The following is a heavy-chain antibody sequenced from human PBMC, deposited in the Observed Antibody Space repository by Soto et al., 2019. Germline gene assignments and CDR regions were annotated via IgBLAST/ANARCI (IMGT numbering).Heavy chain of an antibody. Sequence: SETLSLTCTVSGGSISSYYWSWIRQPPGKGLEWIGYIYYSGSTNYNPSLKSRVTISVDTSKNQFSLKLSSVTAADTAVYYCARVAVVVAATREANWFDPWGQGTLVTVSS. V-gene: IGHV4-59*01. CDR3: ARVAVVVAATREANWFDP. J-gene: IGHJ5*02. CDR1: GGSISSYY. CDR2: IYYSGST. D-gene: IGHD2-15*01.